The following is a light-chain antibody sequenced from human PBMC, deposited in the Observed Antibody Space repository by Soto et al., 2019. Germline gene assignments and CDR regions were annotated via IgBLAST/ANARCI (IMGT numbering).Light chain of an antibody. Sequence: QSVLTQPPSVSAAPGQRVTISCTGSSSNIGAGFDVHWYQQFPGTAPKLLIFGNNNRPSGVPDRFSGSKSGTSASLAIAGLRAEDEADYYCQSYDSKLRGVVFGGGTKLTVL. J-gene: IGLJ2*01. CDR1: SSNIGAGFD. CDR2: GNN. V-gene: IGLV1-40*01. CDR3: QSYDSKLRGVV.